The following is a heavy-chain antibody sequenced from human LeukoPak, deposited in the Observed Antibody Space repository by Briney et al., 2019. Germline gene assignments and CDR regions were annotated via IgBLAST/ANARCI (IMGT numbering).Heavy chain of an antibody. CDR1: GGSISSGSYY. J-gene: IGHJ6*04. Sequence: SETLSLTCTVSGGSISSGSYYWNWLRQPAGKGLEWIGRIYTSGSTDYNPSLKSRVTISVDTSKNQFSLKLSSVTAADTAVYYCTRRGDVWGKGTTVTISS. V-gene: IGHV4-61*02. CDR3: TRRGDV. CDR2: IYTSGST.